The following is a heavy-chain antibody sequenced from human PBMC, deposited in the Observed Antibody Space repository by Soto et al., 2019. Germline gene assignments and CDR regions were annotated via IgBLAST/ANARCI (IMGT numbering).Heavy chain of an antibody. CDR3: ARDPEGCSSTSCYARWIDP. Sequence: ASVKVSCKASGYTFTSYGISWVRQAPGQGLEWMGWISAYNGNTNYAQKLQGRVTMTTDTSTSTAYMELRSLRSDDTAVYYCARDPEGCSSTSCYARWIDPWGQGTLVTVSS. CDR1: GYTFTSYG. V-gene: IGHV1-18*01. CDR2: ISAYNGNT. D-gene: IGHD2-2*01. J-gene: IGHJ5*02.